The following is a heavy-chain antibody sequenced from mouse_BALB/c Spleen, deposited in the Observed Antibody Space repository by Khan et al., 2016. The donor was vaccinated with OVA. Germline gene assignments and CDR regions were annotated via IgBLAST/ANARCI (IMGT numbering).Heavy chain of an antibody. Sequence: QIQLVQSGPEVMKPGETLKISCKASGYNFTNYGMNWVRQAPGKGLKWMGWINTYTGETTYADDFKGRFAFSLDTSASTVFLQINNLKDEDTATYFCVSGGSWYYDVWGEGTTVTVSS. J-gene: IGHJ1*01. CDR1: GYNFTNYG. D-gene: IGHD1-1*02. CDR3: VSGGSWYYDV. V-gene: IGHV9-3-1*01. CDR2: INTYTGET.